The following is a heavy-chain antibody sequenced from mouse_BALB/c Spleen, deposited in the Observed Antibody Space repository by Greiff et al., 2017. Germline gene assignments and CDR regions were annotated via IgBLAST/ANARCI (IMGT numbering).Heavy chain of an antibody. CDR1: GFTFSSYA. V-gene: IGHV5-6-5*01. D-gene: IGHD2-1*01. J-gene: IGHJ1*01. CDR2: ISSGGST. Sequence: EVKLMESGGGLVKPGGSLKLSCAASGFTFSSYAMSWVRQTPEKRLEWVASISSGGSTYYPDSVKGRFTISRDNARNILYLQMSSLRSEDTAMYYCARAHLLHWYFDVWGAGTTVTVSS. CDR3: ARAHLLHWYFDV.